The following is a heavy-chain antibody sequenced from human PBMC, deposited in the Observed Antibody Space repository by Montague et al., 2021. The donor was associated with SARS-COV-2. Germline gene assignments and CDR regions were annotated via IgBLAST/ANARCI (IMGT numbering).Heavy chain of an antibody. Sequence: ETLSLTCTVSGGSISSDSFYWGRLRQPPGKGLEWIGLIYHSGGTYNGPSLKRRFSISVDTSKNQFSLKVTSVTAADTAVYYCARRPGTFGAAFDIWGLGTVVTVSS. CDR1: GGSISSDSFY. D-gene: IGHD3-10*01. J-gene: IGHJ3*02. CDR2: IYHSGGT. CDR3: ARRPGTFGAAFDI. V-gene: IGHV4-39*01.